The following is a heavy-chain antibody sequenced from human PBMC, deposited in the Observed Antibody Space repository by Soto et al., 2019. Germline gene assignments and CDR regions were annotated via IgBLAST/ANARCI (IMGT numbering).Heavy chain of an antibody. CDR3: ATSALMATIPDY. CDR2: IYSSGST. V-gene: IGHV4-31*03. Sequence: HVQLQESGPGLVKPSQTLSLTCTVSGGSIRSGSYYWSWIRQHPRKGLEWIGYIYSSGSTYYNPSLTIRVVISMDTSKNQFSLRLTSVTTADTAVYYCATSALMATIPDYWGQGTLVTVSS. J-gene: IGHJ4*02. CDR1: GGSIRSGSYY. D-gene: IGHD2-21*01.